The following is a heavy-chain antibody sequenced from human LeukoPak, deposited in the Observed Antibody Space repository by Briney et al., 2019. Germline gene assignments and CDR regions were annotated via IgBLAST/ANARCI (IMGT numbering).Heavy chain of an antibody. CDR3: ARGVFGESLES. J-gene: IGHJ4*02. D-gene: IGHD3-10*02. V-gene: IGHV1-2*02. CDR1: GHTFTGYY. CDR2: MNPNVGGA. Sequence: GASVKVSCKASGHTFTGYYVYWVRQAPGQGLEWMGWMNPNVGGANFPQKFQARVTVTSDPAISAAYMELRRLRSDDTALYYCARGVFGESLESWGQGTLVTVSS.